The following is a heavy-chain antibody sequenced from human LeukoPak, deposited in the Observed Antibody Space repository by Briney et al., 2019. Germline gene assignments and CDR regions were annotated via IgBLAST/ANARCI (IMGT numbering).Heavy chain of an antibody. D-gene: IGHD3-9*01. Sequence: SVKVSCKASGGTFSSYAISWVRQAPGQGLGWMGGIIPIFGTANYAQKFQGRVTITADESTSTAYMELSSLRSEDTAVYYCARGGYYDILTGYPHPFDYWGQGTLVTVSS. J-gene: IGHJ4*02. V-gene: IGHV1-69*01. CDR1: GGTFSSYA. CDR2: IIPIFGTA. CDR3: ARGGYYDILTGYPHPFDY.